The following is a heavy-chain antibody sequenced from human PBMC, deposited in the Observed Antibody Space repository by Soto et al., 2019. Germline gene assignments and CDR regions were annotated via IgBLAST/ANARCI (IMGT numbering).Heavy chain of an antibody. CDR2: IKQDGSAK. J-gene: IGHJ4*02. D-gene: IGHD6-25*01. CDR3: ARDDGYRGFDC. CDR1: GFALRTYW. Sequence: EAQLVGSGGGLVQPGESLRLSCAASGFALRTYWMSWVRQAPGKGLEWVANIKQDGSAKFYVDSVRGRFTISRDNANNSLFLQLNSLRAADTAVYYCARDDGYRGFDCWGQGIPVTVSS. V-gene: IGHV3-7*01.